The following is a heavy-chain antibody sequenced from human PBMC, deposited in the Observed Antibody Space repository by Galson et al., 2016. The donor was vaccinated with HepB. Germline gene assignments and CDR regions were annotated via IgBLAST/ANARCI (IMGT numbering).Heavy chain of an antibody. CDR3: AKGRLAARGRCDY. CDR1: GFTFSDSA. V-gene: IGHV3-23*01. D-gene: IGHD6-13*01. J-gene: IGHJ4*02. Sequence: SLRLSCAASGFTFSDSAMNWVRQAPGKGLEWVSSISVGGGSTYYADAVKGRFTISRDNSKYTLYLQMNSLRAEDTARYYCAKGRLAARGRCDYWGQGNLVTVSS. CDR2: ISVGGGST.